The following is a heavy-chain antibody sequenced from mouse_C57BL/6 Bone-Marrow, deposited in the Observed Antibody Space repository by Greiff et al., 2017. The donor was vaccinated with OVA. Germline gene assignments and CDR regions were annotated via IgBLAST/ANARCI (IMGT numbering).Heavy chain of an antibody. D-gene: IGHD1-1*01. CDR1: GYTFTSYG. CDR3: AREHYCYVWFAY. Sequence: QVQLQQSGAELARPGASVKLSCKASGYTFTSYGISWVKQRPGQGLEWIGEIYPRSGNTYYTEKFKGKATMTADKSSSTAYMELRCLTSEDSAVYCWAREHYCYVWFAYWGQGTLVTVSA. V-gene: IGHV1-81*01. CDR2: IYPRSGNT. J-gene: IGHJ3*01.